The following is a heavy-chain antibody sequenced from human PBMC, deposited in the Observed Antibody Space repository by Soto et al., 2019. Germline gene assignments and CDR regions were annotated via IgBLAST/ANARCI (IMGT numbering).Heavy chain of an antibody. D-gene: IGHD4-17*01. V-gene: IGHV1-69*01. CDR2: IIPIFGTA. Sequence: QVQLVQSGAEVKKPGSSVKVSCKASGGTFSSYAISWVRQAPGQGLEWMGGIIPIFGTANYAQKFQGRVTITADESTSTAYMELSSLRSEDTAVYYCARGGRTRTAYGGNPPGDFDIWGQGTMVTVSS. CDR3: ARGGRTRTAYGGNPPGDFDI. J-gene: IGHJ3*02. CDR1: GGTFSSYA.